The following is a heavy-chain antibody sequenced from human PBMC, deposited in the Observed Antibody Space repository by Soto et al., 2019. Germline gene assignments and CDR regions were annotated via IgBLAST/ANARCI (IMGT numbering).Heavy chain of an antibody. CDR3: AKEGYDSGWYWDS. CDR2: ITSSGSEV. D-gene: IGHD6-19*01. Sequence: VQLLESGGGLVQPGGFLRLSCAASGFTFSGSAMTWVRQAPGKWLEYVSSITSSGSEVFHAASVKGRFTMSRDNSKNMLYLQMNSLRAEDTAVYYCAKEGYDSGWYWDSWGQGALVTVSS. CDR1: GFTFSGSA. J-gene: IGHJ4*02. V-gene: IGHV3-23*01.